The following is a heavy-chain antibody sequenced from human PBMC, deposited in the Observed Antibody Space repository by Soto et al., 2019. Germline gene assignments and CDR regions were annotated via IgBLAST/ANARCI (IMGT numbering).Heavy chain of an antibody. CDR3: ARVAMXNYYDMWSGSTSYALDV. V-gene: IGHV4-59*13. J-gene: IGHJ6*02. CDR1: GGSMGSFS. CDR2: ISHSGRS. D-gene: IGHD3-3*01. Sequence: SETLSLTCAVSGGSMGSFSWSWIRQPPGKGLEFIGSISHSGRSEYNPSLKDRIILSVDVSKNQFSLNLKSMKAADTAVYYCARVAMXNYYDMWSGSTSYALDVWGQGTTVTVSS.